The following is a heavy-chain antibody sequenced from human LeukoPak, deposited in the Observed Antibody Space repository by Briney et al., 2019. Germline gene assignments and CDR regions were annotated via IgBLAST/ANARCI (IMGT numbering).Heavy chain of an antibody. CDR1: GFTFSSYG. CDR2: ISYDGSNK. CDR3: AKDPNCDY. V-gene: IGHV3-30*18. Sequence: GGSLRLSCAASGFTFSSYGMHWVRQAPGKGLEWVAVISYDGSNKYYADSVKGRFTISRDNSKNTLYLQMNSLRAEDTAVYYCAKDPNCDYWGQGTLVTVSS. J-gene: IGHJ4*02.